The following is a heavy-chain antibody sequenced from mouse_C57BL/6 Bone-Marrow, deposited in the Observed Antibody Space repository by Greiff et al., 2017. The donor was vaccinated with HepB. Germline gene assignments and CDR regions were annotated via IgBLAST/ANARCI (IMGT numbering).Heavy chain of an antibody. D-gene: IGHD1-1*01. CDR2: INPSSGYI. CDR1: GYKFTSYW. J-gene: IGHJ2*01. CDR3: AREDYGSLYDFDY. Sequence: QVQLQQSGAELAKPGASVKLSCKASGYKFTSYWMHWVKQRPGQGLEWIGYINPSSGYIKYNQKFKDKATVTANKSSSAAYMQLSSLTYEDSAVYNCAREDYGSLYDFDYWGQATTLTVSS. V-gene: IGHV1-7*01.